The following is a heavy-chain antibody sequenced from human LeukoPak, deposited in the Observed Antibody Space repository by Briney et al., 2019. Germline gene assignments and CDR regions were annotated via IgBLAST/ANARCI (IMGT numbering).Heavy chain of an antibody. CDR1: GYTFTSYG. D-gene: IGHD3-22*01. CDR3: ARDYYDSSGYAFLVPFDY. CDR2: ISAYNGNT. Sequence: ASVKVSCKGSGYTFTSYGISWVRQAPGQGLEWMGWISAYNGNTNYAQKLQGRVTMTTDTSTSTAYMELRSLRSDDTAVYYCARDYYDSSGYAFLVPFDYWGRGTTVTVSS. V-gene: IGHV1-18*01. J-gene: IGHJ4*02.